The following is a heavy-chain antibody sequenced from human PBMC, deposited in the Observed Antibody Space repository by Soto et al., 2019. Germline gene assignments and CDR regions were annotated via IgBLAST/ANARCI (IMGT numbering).Heavy chain of an antibody. CDR2: INAGNGNT. CDR1: GYTFTSYA. Sequence: GASVKVSCKASGYTFTSYAMHWVRQAPGQRLEWMGWINAGNGNTKYSQKFQGRVTITRDTSASTAYMELSSLRSGDTAVYYCARGRVPAANGFDPWGQGTLVTVSS. J-gene: IGHJ5*02. CDR3: ARGRVPAANGFDP. V-gene: IGHV1-3*01. D-gene: IGHD2-2*01.